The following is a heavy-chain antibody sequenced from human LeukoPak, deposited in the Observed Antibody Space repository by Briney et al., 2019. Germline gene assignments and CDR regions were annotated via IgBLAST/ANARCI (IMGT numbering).Heavy chain of an antibody. CDR1: GYTFTTYG. J-gene: IGHJ6*03. V-gene: IGHV1-18*01. CDR3: ARVASGYYLGGLYYYYYMDV. CDR2: ISTFNGHT. D-gene: IGHD3-22*01. Sequence: ASVKVSCKASGYTFTTYGISWVRQAPGHGLEWMGWISTFNGHTNYAQSRQDRVTMTTDTSTSTVYMELSSLRAEDTAVYYCARVASGYYLGGLYYYYYMDVWGKGTTVTVSS.